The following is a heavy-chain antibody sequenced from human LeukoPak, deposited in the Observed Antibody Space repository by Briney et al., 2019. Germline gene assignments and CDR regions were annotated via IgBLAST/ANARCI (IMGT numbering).Heavy chain of an antibody. D-gene: IGHD6-13*01. Sequence: GGSLRLSCAASGFTFSNYGMHWVRQTPGKGLDWVAVIWHDGSIKYYADSVRGRFTISRDNSMNTVYLQMNSLRAEDTAVYYCAKVRQFTAATGTGLDYWGQGTLVTVSS. CDR1: GFTFSNYG. CDR3: AKVRQFTAATGTGLDY. V-gene: IGHV3-33*03. CDR2: IWHDGSIK. J-gene: IGHJ4*02.